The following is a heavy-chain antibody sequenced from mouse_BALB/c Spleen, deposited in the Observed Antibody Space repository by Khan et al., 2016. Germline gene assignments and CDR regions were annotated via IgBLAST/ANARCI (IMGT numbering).Heavy chain of an antibody. CDR3: ARGYGYDWFAD. CDR2: ISYDGSN. J-gene: IGHJ3*01. D-gene: IGHD2-2*01. V-gene: IGHV3-6*02. CDR1: GYSITSGYY. Sequence: EVQLQESGPGLVKPSQSLSLTCSVTGYSITSGYYWNWNRQFPGNKLEWMGYISYDGSNNYNPSLKNRISITRDTSKNQFFLKLNSVTTEDTATYYCARGYGYDWFADWGQGTLVTVSA.